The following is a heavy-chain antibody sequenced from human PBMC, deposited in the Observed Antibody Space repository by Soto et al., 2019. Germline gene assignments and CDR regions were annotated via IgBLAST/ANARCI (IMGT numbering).Heavy chain of an antibody. V-gene: IGHV1-46*01. CDR3: ARGTLVARLLFDF. Sequence: ASVKVSCKASGYTFTSYYMHWVRQAPGQGLEWMGIINPSGGSTSYAQKFQGRVTMTRDTSISTAYMELSRLRSDDTAVYYCARGTLVARLLFDFWGQGALVTVSS. CDR2: INPSGGST. D-gene: IGHD6-6*01. J-gene: IGHJ4*02. CDR1: GYTFTSYY.